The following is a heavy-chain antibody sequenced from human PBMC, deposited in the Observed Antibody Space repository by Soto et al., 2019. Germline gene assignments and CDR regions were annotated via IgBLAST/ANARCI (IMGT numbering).Heavy chain of an antibody. J-gene: IGHJ3*02. CDR3: ARGGYSYGSSNAFDI. V-gene: IGHV1-2*04. CDR1: GYTFTGYY. CDR2: INPNSGGT. D-gene: IGHD5-18*01. Sequence: ASVKVSCKASGYTFTGYYMHWVRQAPGQGLEWMGWINPNSGGTNYAQKFQGWVTMTRDTSISTAYMELSRLRSDDTAVYYCARGGYSYGSSNAFDIWGQGTMVTVS.